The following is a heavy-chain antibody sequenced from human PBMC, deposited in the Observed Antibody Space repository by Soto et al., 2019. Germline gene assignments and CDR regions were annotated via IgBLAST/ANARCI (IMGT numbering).Heavy chain of an antibody. D-gene: IGHD1-1*01. Sequence: PGGSLRLSCAASGIIFSRYAMSWVRQAPGKGLEWVSGISGSGGTTYYADSVKGRFAVSRDNSKNTLYLQMNSLRAEDTAVYYCAEGNAYGPGSYYGMDVWGQETTVTVSS. CDR1: GIIFSRYA. V-gene: IGHV3-23*01. J-gene: IGHJ6*02. CDR3: AEGNAYGPGSYYGMDV. CDR2: ISGSGGTT.